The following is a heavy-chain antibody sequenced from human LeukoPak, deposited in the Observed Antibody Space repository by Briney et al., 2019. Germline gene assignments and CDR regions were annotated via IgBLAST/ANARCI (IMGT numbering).Heavy chain of an antibody. Sequence: GGSLRLSCAASGFTVSSNYMTWVRHAPGKGLEWVSAITGSGAFTDYADSVKGRFTISRDNSKNTLYLQMNSLRAEDTAVYYCAKRSAESSGYFYYWGQGILVTVSS. CDR3: AKRSAESSGYFYY. CDR1: GFTVSSNY. V-gene: IGHV3-23*01. CDR2: ITGSGAFT. J-gene: IGHJ4*02. D-gene: IGHD6-19*01.